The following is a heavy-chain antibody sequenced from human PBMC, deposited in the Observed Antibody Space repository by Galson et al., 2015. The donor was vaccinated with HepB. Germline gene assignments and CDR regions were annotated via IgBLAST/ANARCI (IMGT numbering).Heavy chain of an antibody. V-gene: IGHV3-30*18. CDR1: GFTLSSYG. CDR3: AKEGIIYHSGWYFDL. D-gene: IGHD6-19*01. CDR2: ISFDGILK. J-gene: IGHJ2*01. Sequence: SLRLSCAASGFTLSSYGIQWVRQAPGKGLEWVAVISFDGILKYYADSMKGRFTVSRDNSKNTVDLQMNSLRVEDTAVYYCAKEGIIYHSGWYFDLWGRGTLVTVSS.